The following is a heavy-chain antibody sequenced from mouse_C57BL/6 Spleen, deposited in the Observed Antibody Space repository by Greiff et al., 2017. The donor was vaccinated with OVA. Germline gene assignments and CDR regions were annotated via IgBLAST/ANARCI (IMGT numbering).Heavy chain of an antibody. Sequence: QVQLKQSGAELARPGASVKLSCKASGYTFTSYGISWVKQRTGQGLEWIGEIYPRSGNTYYNEKFKGKATLTADKSSSTAYMELRSLTSEDSAVYFCARWGLYDYEEYYFDYWGQGTTLTVSS. CDR1: GYTFTSYG. CDR3: ARWGLYDYEEYYFDY. J-gene: IGHJ2*01. CDR2: IYPRSGNT. D-gene: IGHD2-4*01. V-gene: IGHV1-81*01.